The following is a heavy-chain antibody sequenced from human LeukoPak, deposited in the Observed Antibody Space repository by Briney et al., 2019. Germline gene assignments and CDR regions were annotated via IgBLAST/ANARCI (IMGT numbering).Heavy chain of an antibody. J-gene: IGHJ5*02. CDR3: ARDSFGYRGPFDP. CDR2: ISSSSSYI. CDR1: GFTFSSYS. V-gene: IGHV3-21*01. Sequence: GGSLRLSCAASGFTFSSYSMNWVRQAPGKGLEWASSISSSSSYIYYADSVKGRFTISRGNAKNSLYLQMNSLRAEDTAVYYCARDSFGYRGPFDPWGQGTLVTVSS. D-gene: IGHD5-24*01.